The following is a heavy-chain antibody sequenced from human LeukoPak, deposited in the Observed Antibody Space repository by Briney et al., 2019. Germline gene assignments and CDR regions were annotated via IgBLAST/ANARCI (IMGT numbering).Heavy chain of an antibody. V-gene: IGHV1-46*01. J-gene: IGHJ6*03. D-gene: IGHD2-2*01. CDR3: ARAGCSSTSCYWGYYYYYMDV. CDR2: ST. Sequence: STSYAQKFQGRVTMTRDTSTSTVYMELSSLRSEDTAVYYCARAGCSSTSCYWGYYYYYMDVWGKGTTVTVSS.